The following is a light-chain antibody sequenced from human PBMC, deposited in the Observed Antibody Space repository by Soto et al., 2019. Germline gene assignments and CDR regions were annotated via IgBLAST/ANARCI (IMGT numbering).Light chain of an antibody. Sequence: DIVMTQSPDSLAVSLGERATINCKSSQSVLYSSNNKNYLAWYQQKPRQPPKLLIAWASTRKSGVPDRFSGSGSGTDFTLTITTLQAEDVAVYYCQQYYSTPRTFGQGTKVEIK. CDR1: QSVLYSSNNKNY. J-gene: IGKJ1*01. CDR2: WAS. CDR3: QQYYSTPRT. V-gene: IGKV4-1*01.